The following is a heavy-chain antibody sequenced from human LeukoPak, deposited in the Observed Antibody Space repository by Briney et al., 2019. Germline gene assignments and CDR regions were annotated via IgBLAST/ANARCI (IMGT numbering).Heavy chain of an antibody. CDR3: ARDRDDSSGKLYY. CDR1: GGTFSSYA. J-gene: IGHJ4*02. CDR2: IIPIFGTA. V-gene: IGHV1-69*13. D-gene: IGHD6-19*01. Sequence: ASVKVSCNASGGTFSSYAISWVRQAPGQGLEWMGGIIPIFGTANYAQKFQGRVTITADESTSTAYMELSSLRSEDTAVYYCARDRDDSSGKLYYWGQGTLVTVSS.